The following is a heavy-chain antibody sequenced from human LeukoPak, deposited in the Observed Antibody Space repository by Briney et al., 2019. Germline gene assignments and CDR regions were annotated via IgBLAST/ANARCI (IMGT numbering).Heavy chain of an antibody. CDR3: ARGIAAAGTLYMDV. J-gene: IGHJ6*03. CDR2: IYTSGTT. V-gene: IGHV4-61*02. Sequence: RSSETLSLTYTVSGGSISSGSYYWSWIRQPAGKGLEWIGRIYTSGTTNYNPSLKSRVTISVDTSKNQFSLKLSSVTAADTAVYYCARGIAAAGTLYMDVWGKGTTVTVSS. D-gene: IGHD6-13*01. CDR1: GGSISSGSYY.